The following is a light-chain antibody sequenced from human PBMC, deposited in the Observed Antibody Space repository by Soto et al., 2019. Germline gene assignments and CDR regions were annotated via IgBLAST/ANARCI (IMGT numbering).Light chain of an antibody. CDR2: DNN. CDR1: SANIGNNN. V-gene: IGLV1-51*01. J-gene: IGLJ1*01. CDR3: GTWDSSLSAYV. Sequence: QSVLTQPPSVSAAPGQKGTIPCSGSSANIGNNNVSWYQQLPGTAPKPLIYDNNKRPSGIPGRFSGSKSGTSATLGITGLQTGDEADYYCGTWDSSLSAYVFGTGTKVTVL.